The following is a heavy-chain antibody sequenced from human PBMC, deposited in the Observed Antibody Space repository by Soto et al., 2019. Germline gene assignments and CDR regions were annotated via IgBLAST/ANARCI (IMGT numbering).Heavy chain of an antibody. CDR2: IYHSGST. V-gene: IGHV4-4*02. D-gene: IGHD6-13*01. Sequence: SETLSLTCAVSGGSISSSNWWSWVRQPPGKGLEWIGEIYHSGSTNYNPSLKSRVTISVDKSKNQFSLKLSSVTAADTAVYYCATWGIAAAGSKGWFDPWGQGTLVTVSS. J-gene: IGHJ5*02. CDR1: GGSISSSNW. CDR3: ATWGIAAAGSKGWFDP.